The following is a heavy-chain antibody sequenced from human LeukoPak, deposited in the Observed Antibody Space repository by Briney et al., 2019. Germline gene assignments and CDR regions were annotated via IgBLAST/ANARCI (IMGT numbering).Heavy chain of an antibody. J-gene: IGHJ3*01. CDR1: GGSISSYY. CDR2: IYPRGST. CDR3: ARGRYCAATTCDACGDAFDV. Sequence: SETLSLTCTVSGGSISSYYWSWIRQPAGKGLEWIGRIYPRGSTTYNSSLKSRVTMSADTSTNHFSQKLSPLTAADPAVYYCARGRYCAATTCDACGDAFDVWGQGTMVTVSS. V-gene: IGHV4-4*07. D-gene: IGHD2-2*01.